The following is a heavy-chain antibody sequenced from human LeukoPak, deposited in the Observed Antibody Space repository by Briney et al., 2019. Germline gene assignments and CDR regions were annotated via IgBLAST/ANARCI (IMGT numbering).Heavy chain of an antibody. CDR1: GFTFNSYA. CDR2: ISSNGAST. CDR3: AKRGSVGTLGHFDY. D-gene: IGHD6-13*01. V-gene: IGHV3-23*01. Sequence: GGSLRLSCAASGFTFNSYAMSWVRQAPGKGLEWVSGISSNGASTYYVDSVKGRFTISRDNSKNTLFLQMNSLRAEDTAVYYCAKRGSVGTLGHFDYWGQGTLVTVSS. J-gene: IGHJ4*02.